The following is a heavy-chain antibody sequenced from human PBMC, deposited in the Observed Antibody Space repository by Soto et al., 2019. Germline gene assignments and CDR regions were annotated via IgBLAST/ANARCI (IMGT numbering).Heavy chain of an antibody. D-gene: IGHD4-17*01. CDR3: ARGVRYGDYDY. CDR1: GVSMSSYY. CDR2: ISYSGST. Sequence: PSETLSLTCTVSGVSMSSYYWSWIRQSPGKGLEWIGYISYSGSTNYTPSLKSRVTISVDTSKNQFSLKLSSVTAADTAVYYCARGVRYGDYDYWGQGTLVTVSS. J-gene: IGHJ4*02. V-gene: IGHV4-59*12.